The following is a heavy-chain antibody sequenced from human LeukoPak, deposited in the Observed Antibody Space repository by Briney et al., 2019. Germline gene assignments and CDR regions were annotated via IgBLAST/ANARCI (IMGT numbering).Heavy chain of an antibody. Sequence: PSETLSLTCTVSGGSISSSSYYWGWIRQPPGKGLEWIGSIYYSGSTYYNPSLKSRVTISVDTSKNQFSLKLSSVTAADTAVYYCARERSIVGATEIDYWGQGTLVTVSS. CDR2: IYYSGST. D-gene: IGHD1-26*01. J-gene: IGHJ4*02. CDR3: ARERSIVGATEIDY. CDR1: GGSISSSSYY. V-gene: IGHV4-39*07.